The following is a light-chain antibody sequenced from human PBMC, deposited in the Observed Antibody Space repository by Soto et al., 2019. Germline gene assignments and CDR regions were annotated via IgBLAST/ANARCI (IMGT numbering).Light chain of an antibody. CDR2: SAS. J-gene: IGKJ4*01. CDR3: QQLNGYQLA. CDR1: QGMSTY. V-gene: IGKV1-9*01. Sequence: DIQLTQSPSFLSASVGDTVTITCRASQGMSTYLAWYQQKPWKVPKPLIRSASTLQSGVPPRFSGGGSGTESTLTISTLQPDDSGIYYCQQLNGYQLAFGGGTNVEIK.